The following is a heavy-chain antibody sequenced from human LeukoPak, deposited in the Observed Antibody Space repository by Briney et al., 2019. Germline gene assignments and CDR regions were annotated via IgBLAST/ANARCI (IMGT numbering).Heavy chain of an antibody. D-gene: IGHD5-18*01. Sequence: GGSLRLSCAASGFTFSSYEMNWVRQAPGRGLEWVSYIRNSGTIYYGDSVKGRFTISRDNAKNSLYLQMNSLRVDDTAVYYCARGGYNYGVDCWGQGTLVTVSS. J-gene: IGHJ4*02. CDR2: IRNSGTI. V-gene: IGHV3-48*03. CDR3: ARGGYNYGVDC. CDR1: GFTFSSYE.